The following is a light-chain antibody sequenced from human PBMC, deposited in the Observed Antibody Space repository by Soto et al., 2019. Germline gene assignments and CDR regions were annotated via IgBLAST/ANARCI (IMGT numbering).Light chain of an antibody. CDR3: LSYASSIFV. CDR2: EDK. CDR1: SGSIASYY. Sequence: NFMLTQPHSVSESPGKTVTISCTRSSGSIASYYVQWYQQRPGSAPTTVIYEDKQRPSGVPGRFSGSIDSSSNSASLTISGLKTEDEADYYCLSYASSIFVFGSGTKLTVL. J-gene: IGLJ1*01. V-gene: IGLV6-57*04.